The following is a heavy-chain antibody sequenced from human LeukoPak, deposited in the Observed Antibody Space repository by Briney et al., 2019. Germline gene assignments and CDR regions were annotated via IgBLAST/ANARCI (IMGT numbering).Heavy chain of an antibody. J-gene: IGHJ1*01. V-gene: IGHV1-18*01. CDR2: VSSHNNYT. D-gene: IGHD4-17*01. CDR1: GYTFMNHG. CDR3: ARELYGDFLPGEY. Sequence: ASVKVSCKASGYTFMNHGVTWVRQAPGHGLEWMGWVSSHNNYTNYAQIIQGRVTMTTDTSTSTAYMELRSLRSDDTAVYFCARELYGDFLPGEYWGQGTLVTVSS.